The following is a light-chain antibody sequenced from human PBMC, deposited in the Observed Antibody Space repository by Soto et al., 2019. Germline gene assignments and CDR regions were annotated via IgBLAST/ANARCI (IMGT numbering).Light chain of an antibody. CDR2: GAS. CDR3: QQRNNWPPGIT. J-gene: IGKJ5*01. Sequence: EIVLTQSPGTLSLSPGERATLSCRASQSVSSSYLAWYQQKPGQAPRLLIYGASSRATGIPDRFSGSGSGADFTLTISRLEPEDFAVYYCQQRNNWPPGITFGQGTRLEI. CDR1: QSVSSSY. V-gene: IGKV3D-20*02.